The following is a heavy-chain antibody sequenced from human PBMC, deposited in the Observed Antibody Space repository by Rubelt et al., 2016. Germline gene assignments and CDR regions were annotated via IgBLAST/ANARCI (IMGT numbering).Heavy chain of an antibody. Sequence: PPGKGLEWIANIYHSGSTYYNPSLKSRVTISVDTSKNQFSLKLSSVTAADTAVYYCARCPNYYGSGSYCPFDYWGQGTLVTVSS. J-gene: IGHJ4*02. D-gene: IGHD3-10*01. CDR2: IYHSGST. V-gene: IGHV4-38-2*01. CDR3: ARCPNYYGSGSYCPFDY.